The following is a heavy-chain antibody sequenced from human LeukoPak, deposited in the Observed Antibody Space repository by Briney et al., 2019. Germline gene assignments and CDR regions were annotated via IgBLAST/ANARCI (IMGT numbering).Heavy chain of an antibody. CDR1: GFTFSSYA. J-gene: IGHJ4*02. Sequence: GGSLRLSCAASGFTFSSYAMHWVRQAPGKGLEYVSAISSNGGSTYYANSVKGRFTISRDNSKNTLYLQMGSLRAEDMAVYYCARDGSGSSLFDYWGQGTLVAVSS. CDR3: ARDGSGSSLFDY. CDR2: ISSNGGST. D-gene: IGHD3-10*01. V-gene: IGHV3-64*01.